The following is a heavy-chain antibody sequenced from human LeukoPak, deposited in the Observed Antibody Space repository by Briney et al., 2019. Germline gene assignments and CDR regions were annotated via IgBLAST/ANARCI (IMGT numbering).Heavy chain of an antibody. D-gene: IGHD4-23*01. V-gene: IGHV3-23*01. CDR1: GFTFSNYA. J-gene: IGHJ3*02. CDR2: ISGGSSST. Sequence: GGSLRLSCAASGFTFSNYAMSWVRQAPGKGLEWVSAISGGSSSTYYADSVKGRFTISRDKSKNTLSLQLNRLRAEDTALYYCAKDRRSMVVTPSWAFDIWGQGTLVTVSS. CDR3: AKDRRSMVVTPSWAFDI.